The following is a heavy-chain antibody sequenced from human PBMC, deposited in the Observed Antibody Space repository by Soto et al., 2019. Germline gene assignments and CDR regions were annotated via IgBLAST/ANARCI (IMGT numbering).Heavy chain of an antibody. D-gene: IGHD2-15*01. V-gene: IGHV2-5*02. CDR2: IYWDDYK. CDR1: GFSLSTSGVG. J-gene: IGHJ6*02. Sequence: QITLKESGPTLVKPTQTLTLTCTFSGFSLSTSGVGVAWIRQPPGKSLDWLALIYWDDYKRYRPSLESRLTITKDTSKNQVVLTMTNMDSVDTATYYCAYLPCSGGSCYWFSFSGMDVWGQGTTVTVSS. CDR3: AYLPCSGGSCYWFSFSGMDV.